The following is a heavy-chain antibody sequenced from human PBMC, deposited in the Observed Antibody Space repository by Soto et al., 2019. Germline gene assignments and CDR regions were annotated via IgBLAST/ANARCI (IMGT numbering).Heavy chain of an antibody. CDR2: ISAYNGNT. D-gene: IGHD3-3*01. V-gene: IGHV1-18*01. J-gene: IGHJ3*02. CDR1: GYTFTSYG. CDR3: ARDYDFWSGYYSLTAAFDI. Sequence: ASVKVSCKASGYTFTSYGISWVRQAPGQGLEWMGWISAYNGNTNYAQKLQGRVTMTTDTSTSTAYMELRSLRSDDTAVYYCARDYDFWSGYYSLTAAFDIWGQGTMVTVS.